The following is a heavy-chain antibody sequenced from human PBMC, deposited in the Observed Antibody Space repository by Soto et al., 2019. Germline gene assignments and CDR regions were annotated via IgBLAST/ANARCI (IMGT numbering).Heavy chain of an antibody. J-gene: IGHJ4*02. CDR2: ISYGGNTE. Sequence: QVQVVESGGGVVQPGGSLRLSCAASGFTFSTSAMHWVRQAPGKGLEWMAAISYGGNTEYYADSVKGRFTVSRDISESTLYLQMNGLRTEDTAVYYCVREEFEDGRGHFGCWGQGTLFSVSS. CDR1: GFTFSTSA. CDR3: VREEFEDGRGHFGC. V-gene: IGHV3-30-3*01. D-gene: IGHD3-22*01.